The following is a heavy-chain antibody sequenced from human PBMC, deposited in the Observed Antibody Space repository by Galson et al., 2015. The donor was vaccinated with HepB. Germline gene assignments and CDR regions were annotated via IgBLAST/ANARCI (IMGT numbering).Heavy chain of an antibody. Sequence: SLRLSCAASGFSFRTYRMTWVRQAPGKGLDWVSCISSTSTYIAYTDSVKGRFTISRDNAKSSVYLQMNDLRAEDTAVYFCAKSVLEGGHWYFDNWGRGTLVTVSS. D-gene: IGHD5/OR15-5a*01. CDR2: ISSTSTYI. V-gene: IGHV3-21*01. CDR3: AKSVLEGGHWYFDN. CDR1: GFSFRTYR. J-gene: IGHJ2*01.